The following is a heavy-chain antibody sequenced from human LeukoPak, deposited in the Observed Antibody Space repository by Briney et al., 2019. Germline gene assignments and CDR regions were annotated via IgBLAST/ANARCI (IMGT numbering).Heavy chain of an antibody. J-gene: IGHJ5*02. CDR3: ARVMAVNPDWFDP. CDR2: IYNTGST. Sequence: PSQTLSLTCTVSGASISSESYYWTWIRQPAGKGLDWIGRIYNTGSTKYNPSLKSRVTISIDTSKNQFSLKLNSVTAAGTAVYYCARVMAVNPDWFDPWGQGTLVTVSS. CDR1: GASISSESYY. V-gene: IGHV4-61*02. D-gene: IGHD5-24*01.